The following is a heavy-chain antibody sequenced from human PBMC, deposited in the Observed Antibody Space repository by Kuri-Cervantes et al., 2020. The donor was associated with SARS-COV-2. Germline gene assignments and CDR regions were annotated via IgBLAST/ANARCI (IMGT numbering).Heavy chain of an antibody. Sequence: GESLKISCAASGFTFSDHYMDWVRQAPGKGLEWVSYISSGSRSKYYGDSVKGRFTISRDNAKQLLYLQMNSLRAEDTAVYYCVRGIVGPNYGYTGSYFDSWGQGTLVTVSS. V-gene: IGHV3-48*01. J-gene: IGHJ4*02. CDR3: VRGIVGPNYGYTGSYFDS. CDR2: ISSGSRSK. D-gene: IGHD3-10*01. CDR1: GFTFSDHY.